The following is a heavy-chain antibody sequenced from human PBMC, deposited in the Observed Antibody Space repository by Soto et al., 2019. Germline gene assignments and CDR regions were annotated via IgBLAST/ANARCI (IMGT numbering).Heavy chain of an antibody. Sequence: EVQLVESGGGLVQPGGSLRLSCATSGFTFSIYEMNWVRQAPGKGLEWVSYISTSGTTVYYEDYVKGRFTNSRDNARNSLYLQMNSLSAEDTAIYYCARESWSGSDAFDICGQGTMITVSS. CDR3: ARESWSGSDAFDI. CDR2: ISTSGTTV. CDR1: GFTFSIYE. V-gene: IGHV3-48*03. J-gene: IGHJ3*02. D-gene: IGHD3-3*01.